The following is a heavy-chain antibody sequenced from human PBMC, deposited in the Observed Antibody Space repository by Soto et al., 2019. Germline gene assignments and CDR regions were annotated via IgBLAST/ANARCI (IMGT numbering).Heavy chain of an antibody. V-gene: IGHV1-69*13. J-gene: IGHJ6*02. CDR1: GGTFSSYA. CDR2: IIPIFGTA. CDR3: ARDQSKYYYYYYGMDV. Sequence: ASVKVSCKASGGTFSSYAISWVRQAPGQGLEWMGGIIPIFGTANYAQKFQGRVTITANESTSTAYMELSSLRSEDTAVYYCARDQSKYYYYYYGMDVWGQGTTVTVSS.